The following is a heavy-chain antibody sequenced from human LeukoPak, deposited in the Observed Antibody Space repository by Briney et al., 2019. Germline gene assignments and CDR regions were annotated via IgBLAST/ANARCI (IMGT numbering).Heavy chain of an antibody. Sequence: SETLSLTSTVSGASISSGSYYWGWGRQPPGKGLEYIGTIFYSGSTYYNPSLKSRVTISVDTSKNQFSLKLSSVTAADTAVYYCTRLTFFTYYYDSSDYKGFYFDYWGQGTLVTVSS. V-gene: IGHV4-39*01. CDR3: TRLTFFTYYYDSSDYKGFYFDY. D-gene: IGHD3-22*01. J-gene: IGHJ4*02. CDR2: IFYSGST. CDR1: GASISSGSYY.